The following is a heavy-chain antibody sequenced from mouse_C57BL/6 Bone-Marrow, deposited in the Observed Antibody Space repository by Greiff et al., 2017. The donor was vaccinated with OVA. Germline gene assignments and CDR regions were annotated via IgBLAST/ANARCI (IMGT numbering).Heavy chain of an antibody. D-gene: IGHD2-2*01. V-gene: IGHV10-3*01. CDR3: GREGAYGYDDY. J-gene: IGHJ2*01. CDR1: GFTFITYP. CDR2: IRSKSSNYAT. Sequence: GGGLVQPKGSLKLSCAASGFTFITYPMHWVRQAPGKGLEWVARIRSKSSNYATYYADSVKARFTISRDDSQSMLYLQMNNLKTEDTAMYYCGREGAYGYDDYWGKGTTLTVSS.